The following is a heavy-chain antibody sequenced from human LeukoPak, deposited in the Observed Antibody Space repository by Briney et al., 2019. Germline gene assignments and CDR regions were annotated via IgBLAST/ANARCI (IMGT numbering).Heavy chain of an antibody. Sequence: GESLKISCKGSGYSFANYWIGWVRQMPGKGLEWMGIIYPADSDTRYSPSFQGQVTISADKSISTAYLHWSSLRASNTALYYCARHASGEYSQHWGQGPLVTASS. CDR2: IYPADSDT. J-gene: IGHJ1*01. CDR1: GYSFANYW. CDR3: ARHASGEYSQH. D-gene: IGHD3-10*01. V-gene: IGHV5-51*01.